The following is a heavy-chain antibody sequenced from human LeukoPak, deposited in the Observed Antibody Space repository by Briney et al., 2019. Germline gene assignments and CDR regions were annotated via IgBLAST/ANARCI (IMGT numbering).Heavy chain of an antibody. CDR1: GYAFTSYG. J-gene: IGHJ4*02. D-gene: IGHD5-24*01. CDR2: ISAYNGNT. V-gene: IGHV1-18*01. Sequence: GASVKVSCKASGYAFTSYGISWVRQAPGQGLEWMGWISAYNGNTNYAQKLQGRVTMTTDTSTSTAYMELRSLRSDDTAVYYCAREPQVDEMATIVRDYWGQGTLVTVSS. CDR3: AREPQVDEMATIVRDY.